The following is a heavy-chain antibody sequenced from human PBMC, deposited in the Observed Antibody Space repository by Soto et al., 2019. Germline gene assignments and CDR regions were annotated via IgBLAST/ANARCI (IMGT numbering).Heavy chain of an antibody. Sequence: ETLSLTCTVSGGSISSSSYYWGWIRQPPGKGLEWIGSIYYSGSTYYNPSLKSRVTISVDTSKNQFSLKLSSVTAADTAVYYCASLTKSITIFGVVIIRYFDYWGQGTLVTVSS. CDR2: IYYSGST. CDR1: GGSISSSSYY. CDR3: ASLTKSITIFGVVIIRYFDY. J-gene: IGHJ4*02. D-gene: IGHD3-3*01. V-gene: IGHV4-39*01.